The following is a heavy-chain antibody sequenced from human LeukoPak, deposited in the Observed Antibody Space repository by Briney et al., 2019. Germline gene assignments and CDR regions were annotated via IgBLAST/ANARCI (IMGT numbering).Heavy chain of an antibody. Sequence: GGSLRLSCAASGFTFSSYAMSWIRQAPGKGLEWVSAISGSGGSTYYADSVKGRFTISRDNSKNTLYLQMNSLRAEDTAVYYCAKDRDDYVWGSYRTLGAFDIWGQGTMVTVSS. J-gene: IGHJ3*02. CDR2: ISGSGGST. D-gene: IGHD3-16*02. CDR1: GFTFSSYA. CDR3: AKDRDDYVWGSYRTLGAFDI. V-gene: IGHV3-23*01.